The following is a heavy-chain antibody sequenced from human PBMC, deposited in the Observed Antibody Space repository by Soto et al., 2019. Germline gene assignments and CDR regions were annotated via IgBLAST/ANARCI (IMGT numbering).Heavy chain of an antibody. CDR3: ARQLERVFY. Sequence: SETLSLTCAVSGVSITSTNWWSWVRQPPGKGLEWIGETYHSGNTNYNPSLKSRVTISVDRSKNQFSLKLSSVTAADTAVYYCARQLERVFYWGQGALVTVSS. J-gene: IGHJ4*02. CDR2: TYHSGNT. D-gene: IGHD1-1*01. V-gene: IGHV4-4*02. CDR1: GVSITSTNW.